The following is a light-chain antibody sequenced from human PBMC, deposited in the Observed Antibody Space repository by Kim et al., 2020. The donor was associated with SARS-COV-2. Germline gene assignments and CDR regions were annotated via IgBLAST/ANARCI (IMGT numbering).Light chain of an antibody. J-gene: IGKJ5*01. V-gene: IGKV1-33*01. CDR1: QDSTKY. CDR3: RPYAKVLIT. CDR2: DVS. Sequence: GSVVDRVTISCRAGQDSTKYCHWYQQKPGQATKLLMYDVSNLETGVQSRYSGGGYGRDFIFTISSLKPVDIIINYCRPYAKVLITFGQGTRLEIK.